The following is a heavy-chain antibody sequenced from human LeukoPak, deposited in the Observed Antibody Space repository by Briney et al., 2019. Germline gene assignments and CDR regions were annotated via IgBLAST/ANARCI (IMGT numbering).Heavy chain of an antibody. D-gene: IGHD3-16*01. Sequence: SETLSLTCTVSGGSISSSDNYWGWIRQPPGKGPEWIGSIYYSGSTYYSPSLKSRATISGDTSKNQFSLKLSSVTAADTAVYYCARGGGASVYWGQGTLVTVSS. J-gene: IGHJ4*02. CDR1: GGSISSSDNY. CDR3: ARGGGASVY. V-gene: IGHV4-39*07. CDR2: IYYSGST.